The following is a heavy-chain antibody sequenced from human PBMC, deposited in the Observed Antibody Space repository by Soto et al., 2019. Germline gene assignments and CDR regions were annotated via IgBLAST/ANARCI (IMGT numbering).Heavy chain of an antibody. CDR2: IWYDGSNK. CDR3: ARDWIAARRSPGWFDP. J-gene: IGHJ5*02. D-gene: IGHD6-6*01. Sequence: GGSLRLSCAASGFTFSSYGMHWVRQAPGKGLEWVAVIWYDGSNKYYADSVKGRFTISRDNSKNTLYLQMNSLRAEDTAVYYCARDWIAARRSPGWFDPWGQGTLVTVSS. V-gene: IGHV3-33*01. CDR1: GFTFSSYG.